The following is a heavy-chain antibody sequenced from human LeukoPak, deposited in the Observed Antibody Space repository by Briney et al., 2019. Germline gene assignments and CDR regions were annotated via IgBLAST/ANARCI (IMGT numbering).Heavy chain of an antibody. CDR3: AKKYSSSWQRSIDY. Sequence: GGSLRLSCAASGFTFSSYAMSWVRQAPGKGLEGGSAISGSGGSTYYADSVKGRFTISRDNSKNTLYLQMNSLRAEDTAVYYCAKKYSSSWQRSIDYWGQGTLVTVSS. V-gene: IGHV3-23*01. CDR2: ISGSGGST. J-gene: IGHJ4*02. CDR1: GFTFSSYA. D-gene: IGHD6-13*01.